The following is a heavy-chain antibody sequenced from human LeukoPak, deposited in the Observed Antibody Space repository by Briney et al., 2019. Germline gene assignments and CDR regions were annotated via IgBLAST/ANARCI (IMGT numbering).Heavy chain of an antibody. J-gene: IGHJ5*02. CDR1: GFTFSGSA. D-gene: IGHD6-19*01. V-gene: IGHV3-73*01. CDR2: ISSKANFYAT. CDR3: TRIQWLGEYNWFDP. Sequence: GGSLKLSCAASGFTFSGSAMHWVRQASGKGLEWVGRISSKANFYATAYAASVKGRFTISRDDSKNTAYLQMNSLKTEDTAVYYCTRIQWLGEYNWFDPWGQGTLVTVSS.